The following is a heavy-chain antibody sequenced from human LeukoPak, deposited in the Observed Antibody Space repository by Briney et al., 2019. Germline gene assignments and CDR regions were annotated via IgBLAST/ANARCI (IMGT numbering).Heavy chain of an antibody. V-gene: IGHV3-48*03. CDR3: VRDYSSGWPNYFDY. CDR1: RFTFSSYE. CDR2: ISSSGNTI. Sequence: GGSLRLSCAASRFTFSSYEMNWVRQAPGKGLEWVSYISSSGNTIYYADSVKGRFTISRDNAKNSLYLQMNSLRAEDTAVYYCVRDYSSGWPNYFDYWGQGTLVTVSS. D-gene: IGHD6-19*01. J-gene: IGHJ4*02.